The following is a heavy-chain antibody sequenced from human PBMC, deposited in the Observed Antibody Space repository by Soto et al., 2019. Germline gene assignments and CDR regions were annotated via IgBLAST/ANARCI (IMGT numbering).Heavy chain of an antibody. CDR1: GFSVSGNY. CDR3: ATPPDIAVAGIEC. Sequence: PGGSLRLSCAASGFSVSGNYMSWVRQAPGKGLEWVSVIYSAVSTYYSDSVKGRFTISRDNSKNTLSLQMNSLRAEDTAVYYCATPPDIAVAGIECWGKGTLVSVSS. V-gene: IGHV3-53*01. D-gene: IGHD6-19*01. CDR2: IYSAVST. J-gene: IGHJ1*01.